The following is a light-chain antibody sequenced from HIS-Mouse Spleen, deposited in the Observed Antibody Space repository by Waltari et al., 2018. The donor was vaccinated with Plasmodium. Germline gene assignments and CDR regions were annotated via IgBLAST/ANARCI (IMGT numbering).Light chain of an antibody. CDR1: SCDVGMYKL. V-gene: IGLV2-23*03. CDR2: EGS. CDR3: CSYAGSSTFV. Sequence: QSALTQPASVSGSPGQSITISCPGTSCDVGMYKLVSWYQQNPGKAPKLMIYEGSKRPSGVSNRFSGSKSGNTASLTISGLQAEDEADYYCCSYAGSSTFVFGGGTKLTVL. J-gene: IGLJ3*02.